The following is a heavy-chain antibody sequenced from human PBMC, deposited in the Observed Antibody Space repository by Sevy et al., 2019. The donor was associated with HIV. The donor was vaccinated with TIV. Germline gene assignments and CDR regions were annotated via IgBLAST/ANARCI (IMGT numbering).Heavy chain of an antibody. CDR1: GFTFSSYS. CDR2: ISTSSSYI. J-gene: IGHJ3*02. V-gene: IGHV3-21*01. Sequence: GGSLRLSCAASGFTFSSYSMNWVRQAPGKGLEWVSSISTSSSYIYYADSVKGRFTISRDNARNSLYPQMNSLRAEDTAVYYCARDKDIVVVPAAPGGAFDIWGQGTMVTVSS. CDR3: ARDKDIVVVPAAPGGAFDI. D-gene: IGHD2-2*01.